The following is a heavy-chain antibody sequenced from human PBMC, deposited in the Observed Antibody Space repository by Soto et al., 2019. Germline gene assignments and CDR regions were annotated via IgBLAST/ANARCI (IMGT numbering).Heavy chain of an antibody. Sequence: QVPLVQSGAEVKKPGASVKVSCKASGYTFTNYGIHWVRQAPGQRLEWMGWINAGNGNTKYSQKLQDRVTINRDTSASTAYMELSSLRSEDTAVYYCTRSGYSSGWYHWYFDFWGRGTLVTVSS. CDR1: GYTFTNYG. V-gene: IGHV1-3*01. CDR3: TRSGYSSGWYHWYFDF. CDR2: INAGNGNT. D-gene: IGHD6-19*01. J-gene: IGHJ2*01.